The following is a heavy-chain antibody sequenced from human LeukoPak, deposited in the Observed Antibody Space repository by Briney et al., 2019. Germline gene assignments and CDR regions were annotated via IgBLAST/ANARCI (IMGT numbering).Heavy chain of an antibody. J-gene: IGHJ4*02. CDR3: AREEMPGRFDY. CDR1: GGSISSHY. D-gene: IGHD1-26*01. Sequence: SETLSLTCTVSGGSISSHYWSWIRQPPGKGLEWIGYIYYSGSTNYNPSLKSRVTISVDTSKNQFSLRLTSVTAADTAMYFCAREEMPGRFDYWGQGILVTVSS. V-gene: IGHV4-59*11. CDR2: IYYSGST.